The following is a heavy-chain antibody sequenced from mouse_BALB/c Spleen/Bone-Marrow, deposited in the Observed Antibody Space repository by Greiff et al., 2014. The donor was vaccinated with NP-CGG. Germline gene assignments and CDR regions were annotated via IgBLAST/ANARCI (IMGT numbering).Heavy chain of an antibody. D-gene: IGHD2-1*01. V-gene: IGHV1-54*01. Sequence: QVQLQQSGAELVRPGTSVKVSCKASGYAFTNYLIEWVKQRPGQGLEWIGVINPGSGGTNYNEKFKGRATLTEDKSSSTAYMQLSSLTSDDSAVYFCAREKGKDAMDYWGQGTSVTVSS. J-gene: IGHJ4*01. CDR1: GYAFTNYL. CDR2: INPGSGGT. CDR3: AREKGKDAMDY.